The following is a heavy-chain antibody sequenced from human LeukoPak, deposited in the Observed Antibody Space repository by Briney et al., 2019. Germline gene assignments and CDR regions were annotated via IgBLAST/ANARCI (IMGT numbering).Heavy chain of an antibody. V-gene: IGHV3-33*01. Sequence: GRSLRLSCAASGFTFSSYGMHWVRQAPGKGLEWVAVIWYDGSNKYYADSVKGRFTISRDNSKNTLYLQMNSLRAEDTAVYYCARGGSYYTNWFDPWGQGTPVTVSS. CDR1: GFTFSSYG. CDR2: IWYDGSNK. J-gene: IGHJ5*02. CDR3: ARGGSYYTNWFDP. D-gene: IGHD1-26*01.